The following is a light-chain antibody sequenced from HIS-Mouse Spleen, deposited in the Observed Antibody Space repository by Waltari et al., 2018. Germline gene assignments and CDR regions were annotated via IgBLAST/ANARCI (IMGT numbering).Light chain of an antibody. V-gene: IGLV3-21*03. CDR3: QVWDSSSDHVV. CDR1: NIGSKS. CDR2: DDS. Sequence: SYVLTQPPSVSVAPGKTARITCGGNNIGSKSVHWYQQKPGQAPVVVVYDDSDRPSGNPERFSCFTPGNTATLTISRVEAGDEADYYCQVWDSSSDHVVFGGGTKLTVL. J-gene: IGLJ2*01.